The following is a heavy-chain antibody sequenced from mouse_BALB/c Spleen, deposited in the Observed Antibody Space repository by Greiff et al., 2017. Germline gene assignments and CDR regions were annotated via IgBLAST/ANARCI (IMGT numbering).Heavy chain of an antibody. CDR3: ARGYRYAWFAY. Sequence: VKVEESGPGLVAPSQSLSITCTVSGFSLTGYGVNWVRQPPGKGLEWLGMIWGDGSTDYNSALKSRLSISKDNSKSQVFLKMNSLQTNDTARYYCARGYRYAWFAYWGQGTLVTVSA. J-gene: IGHJ3*01. CDR2: IWGDGST. V-gene: IGHV2-6-7*01. CDR1: GFSLTGYG. D-gene: IGHD2-14*01.